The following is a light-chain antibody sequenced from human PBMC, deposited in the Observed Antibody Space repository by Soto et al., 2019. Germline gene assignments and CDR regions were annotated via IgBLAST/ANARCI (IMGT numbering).Light chain of an antibody. V-gene: IGKV3-15*01. Sequence: EIVMTQSPSTLSVSPGERASLSCRASQSVGSTLAWYQQTAGQAPRLLIYVASTRHTGIPARFSGSVSGTEFSLTIMSLQAKDFAVYSCEQYTDWPYTFGQGTKLEIK. CDR3: EQYTDWPYT. CDR1: QSVGST. CDR2: VAS. J-gene: IGKJ2*01.